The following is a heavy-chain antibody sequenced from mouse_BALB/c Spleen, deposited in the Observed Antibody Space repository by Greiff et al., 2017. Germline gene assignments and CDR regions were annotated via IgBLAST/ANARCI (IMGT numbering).Heavy chain of an antibody. J-gene: IGHJ2*01. CDR3: ARAKLAFDY. V-gene: IGHV3-6*02. D-gene: IGHD4-1*01. CDR1: GYSITSGYY. CDR2: ISYDGSN. Sequence: EVKLMESGPGLVKPSQSLSLTCSVTGYSITSGYYWNWIRQFPGNKLEWMGYISYDGSNNYNPSLKNRISITRDTSKNQFFLKLNSVTTEDTATYYCARAKLAFDYWGQGTTLTVSS.